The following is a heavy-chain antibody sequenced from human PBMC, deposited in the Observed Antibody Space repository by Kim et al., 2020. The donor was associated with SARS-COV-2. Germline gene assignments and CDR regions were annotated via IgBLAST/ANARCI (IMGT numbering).Heavy chain of an antibody. V-gene: IGHV1-46*01. CDR2: INPSGGST. D-gene: IGHD3-16*01. CDR3: ARRSLLMTESPSYDYYMDV. J-gene: IGHJ6*03. Sequence: ASVKVSCKASGYTFTSYYMHWVRQAPGQGLEWMGIINPSGGSTSYAQKFQGRVTMTRDTSTSTVYMELSSLRSEDTAVYYCARRSLLMTESPSYDYYMDVWGKGTTVTVSS. CDR1: GYTFTSYY.